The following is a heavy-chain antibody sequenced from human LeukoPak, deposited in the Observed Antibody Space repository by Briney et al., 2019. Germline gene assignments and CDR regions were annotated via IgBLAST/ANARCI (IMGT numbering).Heavy chain of an antibody. Sequence: SGGSLRLSCAASGFTFSSYAMSWVRQAPGKGLEYVALIKQGGSEIYHMDSVKGRFTISRDDATNSLYLQMNSLRVEDTALYYCARDRESESDSEGDYWGQGTLVTVSS. V-gene: IGHV3-7*01. D-gene: IGHD4-11*01. J-gene: IGHJ4*02. CDR1: GFTFSSYA. CDR2: IKQGGSEI. CDR3: ARDRESESDSEGDY.